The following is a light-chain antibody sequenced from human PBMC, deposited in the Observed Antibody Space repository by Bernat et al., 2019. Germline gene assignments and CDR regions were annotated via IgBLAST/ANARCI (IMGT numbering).Light chain of an antibody. CDR2: EVT. V-gene: IGLV2-23*02. CDR1: SSDVGGYNL. Sequence: QSALTQPASVSGSPGQSITISCTGTSSDVGGYNLVSWYQQHPGKAPKLMIYEVTKRPSGVSTRFSGSKSGNTASLTISGLQADDEADYYCCSYAGSSTYVFGTGTKVTVL. CDR3: CSYAGSSTYV. J-gene: IGLJ1*01.